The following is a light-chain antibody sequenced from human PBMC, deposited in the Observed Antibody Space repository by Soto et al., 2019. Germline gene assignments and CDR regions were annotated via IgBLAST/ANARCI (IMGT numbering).Light chain of an antibody. CDR1: SGHSSFI. V-gene: IGLV4-60*02. CDR2: LEGGGNY. J-gene: IGLJ7*02. Sequence: QLVLTQSSSASASLGSSVKLTCTLSSGHSSFIIAWHQQQPGKAPRYLMKLEGGGNYNKGSGVPDRFSGSSSGADRYLTVSTLQCEDEADYYWETWDSGTVVFGGGTQLTAL. CDR3: ETWDSGTVV.